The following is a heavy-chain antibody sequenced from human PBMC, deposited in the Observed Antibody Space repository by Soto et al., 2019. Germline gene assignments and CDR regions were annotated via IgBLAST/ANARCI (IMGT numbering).Heavy chain of an antibody. CDR3: GSLEGLATISYYFDD. V-gene: IGHV4-34*01. CDR1: GGSFSGYY. CDR2: INHSGST. Sequence: SETLSLTCAVYGGSFSGYYWSWIRQPPGKGLEWIGEINHSGSTNYNPSLKSRVTISVDTSKNQFSLKLSSVTAADTAVYYCGSLEGLATISYYFDDWGQGSLVTVSS. D-gene: IGHD3-9*01. J-gene: IGHJ4*02.